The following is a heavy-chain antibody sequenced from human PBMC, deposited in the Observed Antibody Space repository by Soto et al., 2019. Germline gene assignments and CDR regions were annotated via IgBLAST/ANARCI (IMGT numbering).Heavy chain of an antibody. CDR2: INSDGSST. CDR1: GFTFSSYW. J-gene: IGHJ6*02. CDR3: ARGEVSLSSGAVYYYYYGMDV. V-gene: IGHV3-74*01. Sequence: PGGSLRLSCAASGFTFSSYWMHWVRQSPGKGLVRVSRINSDGSSTSYADSVKGRFTISRDNAKNTLYLQMNSLRAEDTAVYYCARGEVSLSSGAVYYYYYGMDVWGQGTTVTVSS. D-gene: IGHD5-18*01.